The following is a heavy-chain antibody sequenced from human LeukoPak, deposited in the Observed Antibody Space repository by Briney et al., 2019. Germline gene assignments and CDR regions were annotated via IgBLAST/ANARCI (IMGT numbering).Heavy chain of an antibody. J-gene: IGHJ4*02. V-gene: IGHV3-15*01. CDR3: SYYYDSSGYVDY. D-gene: IGHD3-22*01. Sequence: GGSLRLSCAASGFTFSDAWMNWVRQAPGKGLEWVGRIKSKADGGTIDYAAPVKGRFTISRDDSKNTVYMQMNSLKTEDTTVYYCSYYYDSSGYVDYWGQGTLVTVSS. CDR1: GFTFSDAW. CDR2: IKSKADGGTI.